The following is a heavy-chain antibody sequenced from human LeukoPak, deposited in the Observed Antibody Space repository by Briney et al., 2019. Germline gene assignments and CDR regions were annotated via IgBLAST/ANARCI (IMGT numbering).Heavy chain of an antibody. J-gene: IGHJ5*02. D-gene: IGHD1-14*01. CDR1: GFTFSSSG. Sequence: GGSLRLSCAASGFTFSSSGMHWVRQAPGKGLEWVAFIRYDGSNKYYADSVKGRFTISRDNSKNTLCLQMNSLRAEDTAVYYCAKDTTPLKAGLDPWGQGTLVTVSS. V-gene: IGHV3-30*02. CDR2: IRYDGSNK. CDR3: AKDTTPLKAGLDP.